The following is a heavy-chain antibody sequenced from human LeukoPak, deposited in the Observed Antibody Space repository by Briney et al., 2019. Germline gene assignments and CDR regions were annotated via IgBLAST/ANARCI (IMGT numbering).Heavy chain of an antibody. J-gene: IGHJ4*02. Sequence: GGSLRLSCAASGFTFSSYAMSWVRQAPGKGLEWVSAISGSGGSTYYADSVKGRFTISRDNSKNTLCLQMNSLRAEDTAVYYCAKDGRGISSSRNFDYWGQGTLVTVSS. D-gene: IGHD6-6*01. CDR1: GFTFSSYA. CDR3: AKDGRGISSSRNFDY. V-gene: IGHV3-23*01. CDR2: ISGSGGST.